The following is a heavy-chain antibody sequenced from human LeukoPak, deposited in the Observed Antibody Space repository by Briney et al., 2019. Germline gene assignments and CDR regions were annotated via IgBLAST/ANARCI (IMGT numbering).Heavy chain of an antibody. D-gene: IGHD1-26*01. CDR2: INHRGST. V-gene: IGHV4-34*01. Sequence: SETLSLTCAVSGASFSGYYWSWIRQPPGKGLEWIGEINHRGSTNYNPSPKSRVTISVDTSKNQFSLKLSSVTAADTAVYYCARGGGNYYMDVWNKGTTVTVSS. CDR1: GASFSGYY. CDR3: ARGGGNYYMDV. J-gene: IGHJ6*03.